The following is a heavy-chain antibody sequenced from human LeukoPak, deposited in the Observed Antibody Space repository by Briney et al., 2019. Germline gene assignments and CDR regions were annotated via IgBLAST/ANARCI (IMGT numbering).Heavy chain of an antibody. J-gene: IGHJ4*02. CDR2: IYTSGST. CDR3: ARDFSLHPTLFLIDY. D-gene: IGHD2/OR15-2a*01. V-gene: IGHV4-4*07. CDR1: GGSISSYY. Sequence: YPSETLSLTCTVSGGSISSYYWSWIRQPAGKGLEWIGRIYTSGSTNYNPSLKSRVTMSVDTSKNQFSLKLSSVTAADTAVYYCARDFSLHPTLFLIDYWGRGTLVTVSS.